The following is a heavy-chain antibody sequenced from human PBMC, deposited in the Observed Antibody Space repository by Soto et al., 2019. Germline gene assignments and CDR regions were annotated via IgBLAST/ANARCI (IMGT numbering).Heavy chain of an antibody. CDR3: AKGVGNSGSDY. CDR1: GFTFSNYL. CDR2: ISGSGGGT. D-gene: IGHD6-19*01. J-gene: IGHJ4*02. V-gene: IGHV3-23*01. Sequence: EVQVLESGGGLVQPGGSLTLSGAASGFTFSNYLMRWVRQAPGKGLEWVSSISGSGGGTYYPDSVKGRFTISRDNSRNTLYLQMSSLTSDDTAIYYCAKGVGNSGSDYWGQGTLVTVSS.